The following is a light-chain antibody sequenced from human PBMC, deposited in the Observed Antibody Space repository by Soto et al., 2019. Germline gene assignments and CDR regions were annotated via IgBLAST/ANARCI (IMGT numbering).Light chain of an antibody. CDR2: DAS. Sequence: VLIQSPATLSLSPGDRAALSCRASQGVGRSLAWYQQKPGQAPRLLIYDASNRATGLPARFSGSGSGTAFTLAINTLGPEGFAVYYRHNRGGWPPTFGGGTKVEIK. CDR1: QGVGRS. V-gene: IGKV3-11*01. CDR3: HNRGGWPPT. J-gene: IGKJ4*01.